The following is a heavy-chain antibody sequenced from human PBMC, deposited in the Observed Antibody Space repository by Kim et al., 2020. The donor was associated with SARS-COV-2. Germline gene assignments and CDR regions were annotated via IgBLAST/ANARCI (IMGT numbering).Heavy chain of an antibody. CDR3: ARGVVKGGYDYDY. V-gene: IGHV4-59*01. CDR1: GGSISSYY. CDR2: IYYSGST. Sequence: SETLSLTCTVSGGSISSYYWSWIRQPPGKGLEWIGYIYYSGSTNYNPSLKSRVTISVDTSKNQFSLKLSSVTAADTAVYYCARGVVKGGYDYDYWGQGTLVTVSS. D-gene: IGHD5-12*01. J-gene: IGHJ4*02.